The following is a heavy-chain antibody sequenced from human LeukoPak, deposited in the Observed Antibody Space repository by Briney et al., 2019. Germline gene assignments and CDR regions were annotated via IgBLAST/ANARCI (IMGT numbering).Heavy chain of an antibody. D-gene: IGHD6-13*01. CDR2: INAGNGDDT. V-gene: IGHV1-3*01. CDR3: ARSGSNWSCDS. Sequence: ASVKVSCKASGYTFTSYYMHWVRQAPGQTLEWIGWINAGNGDDTKYSQKFQARLTMTTDTSATTVYMELNSLRSEDTAVYYCARSGSNWSCDSWGQGTLVTVSS. CDR1: GYTFTSYY. J-gene: IGHJ4*02.